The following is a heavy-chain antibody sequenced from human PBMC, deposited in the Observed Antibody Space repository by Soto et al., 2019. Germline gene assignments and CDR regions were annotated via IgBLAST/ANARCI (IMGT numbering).Heavy chain of an antibody. CDR2: ISGSGGST. D-gene: IGHD6-19*01. CDR3: AKRLYSSGWSWFDP. J-gene: IGHJ5*02. CDR1: GFTFNTYG. V-gene: IGHV3-23*04. Sequence: VQLVESGGGVVQPGRSLRLSCAASGFTFNTYGMHWVRQAPGKGLEWVSAISGSGGSTYYADSVKGRFTISRDNSKNTLYLQMNSLRAEDTAVYYCAKRLYSSGWSWFDPWGQGTLVTVSS.